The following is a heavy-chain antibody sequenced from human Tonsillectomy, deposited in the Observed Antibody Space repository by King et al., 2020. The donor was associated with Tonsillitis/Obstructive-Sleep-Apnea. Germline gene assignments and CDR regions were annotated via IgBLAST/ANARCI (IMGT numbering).Heavy chain of an antibody. CDR3: AKDLIIAESGTPGDAFDI. J-gene: IGHJ3*02. CDR2: ISWNSGRI. V-gene: IGHV3-9*01. D-gene: IGHD6-19*01. Sequence: VQLVESGGGLVQPGRSLRLSCAASGFTFDDYAMYWVRQAPGKGLEWVSGISWNSGRIAYADSVKGRFTISRDNAKNSLYLQMNSLRTEDTALYHCAKDLIIAESGTPGDAFDIWGQGTMVTVS. CDR1: GFTFDDYA.